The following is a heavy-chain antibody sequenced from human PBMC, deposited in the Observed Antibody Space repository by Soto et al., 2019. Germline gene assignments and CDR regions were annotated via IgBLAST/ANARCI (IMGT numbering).Heavy chain of an antibody. Sequence: QVQLQESGPGLVKPSQTLSLTCTVSGGSISSGGYYWTWIHHHPGKGLEWIGNIYHTGSTFHNPSLQSRVTISVEQSQNQLSLNVTSMTAADTAVYYCARGQAAAGLLDYWGQGTLVTVS. CDR2: IYHTGST. D-gene: IGHD6-13*01. V-gene: IGHV4-31*03. CDR1: GGSISSGGYY. J-gene: IGHJ4*01. CDR3: ARGQAAAGLLDY.